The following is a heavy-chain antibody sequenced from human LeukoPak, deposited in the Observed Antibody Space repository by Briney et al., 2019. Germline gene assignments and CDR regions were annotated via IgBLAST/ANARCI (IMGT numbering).Heavy chain of an antibody. CDR3: AKDTPTAGRYDAFDI. Sequence: GASVKVSCKASGYTFTGYYMHWVRQAPGQGLEWMGWINPNSGGTNYAQKFQGRVTMTRDTSISTAYMELSRLGSDDTAVYYCAKDTPTAGRYDAFDIWGQGTMVTVSS. CDR1: GYTFTGYY. V-gene: IGHV1-2*02. J-gene: IGHJ3*02. CDR2: INPNSGGT. D-gene: IGHD2-8*02.